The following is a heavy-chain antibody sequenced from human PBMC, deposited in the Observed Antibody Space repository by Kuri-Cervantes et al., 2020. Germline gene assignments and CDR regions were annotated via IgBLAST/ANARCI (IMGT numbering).Heavy chain of an antibody. CDR3: ARSLGVHTPVYYYGMDV. Sequence: SVKVSCKASGGTFSSYTISWVRQAPGQGLEWMGWISAYNGNTNYAQKFQGRVTITADKSTSTAYMELSSLRSEDTAVYYCARSLGVHTPVYYYGMDVWGQGTTVTVSS. CDR2: ISAYNGNT. D-gene: IGHD3-10*01. V-gene: IGHV1-69*02. CDR1: GGTFSSYT. J-gene: IGHJ6*02.